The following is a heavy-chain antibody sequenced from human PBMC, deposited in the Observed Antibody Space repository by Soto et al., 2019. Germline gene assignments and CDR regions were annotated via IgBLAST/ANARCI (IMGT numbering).Heavy chain of an antibody. D-gene: IGHD3-22*01. CDR3: ARDNYYDSSGYFDY. V-gene: IGHV3-33*01. J-gene: IGHJ4*02. Sequence: GGSLRLSCAASGFTFSSYGMHWVRQAPGKGLEWVAVIWYDGSNKYYADSVKGRFTISRDNSKNTLYLQMNSLRAEDTAVYYCARDNYYDSSGYFDYWGQGTLVTVSS. CDR1: GFTFSSYG. CDR2: IWYDGSNK.